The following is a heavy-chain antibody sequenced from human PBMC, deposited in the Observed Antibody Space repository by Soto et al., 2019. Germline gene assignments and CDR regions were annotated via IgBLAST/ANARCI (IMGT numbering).Heavy chain of an antibody. CDR3: ARDKLPWACSSGQDS. Sequence: AGSLRLSCAASGFTFSSYGMHWVRQAPGKGLEWVAVIWYDGSNKYYADSVKGRFTISRDNSKNTLYLQMNSLRAEDTAVYYCARDKLPWACSSGQDSWGQGSLGTISS. D-gene: IGHD6-19*01. CDR2: IWYDGSNK. CDR1: GFTFSSYG. J-gene: IGHJ4*02. V-gene: IGHV3-33*01.